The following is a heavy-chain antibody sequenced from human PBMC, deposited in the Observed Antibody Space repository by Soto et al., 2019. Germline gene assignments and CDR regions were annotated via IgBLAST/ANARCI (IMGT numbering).Heavy chain of an antibody. Sequence: PGGSLRLSCAASGFTFSDYYMGWILQAPWKGLEWVSLISNNGGSASHADSVQGRFIISRDNSINTLYLQMNSLRAEDTAIYYCVREVSDWSSHGSFDFWGRGTMVT. J-gene: IGHJ3*01. V-gene: IGHV3-23*01. CDR2: ISNNGGSA. D-gene: IGHD2-21*02. CDR3: VREVSDWSSHGSFDF. CDR1: GFTFSDYY.